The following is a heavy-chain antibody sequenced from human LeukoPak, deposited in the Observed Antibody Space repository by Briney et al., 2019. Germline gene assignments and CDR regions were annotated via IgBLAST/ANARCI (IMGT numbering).Heavy chain of an antibody. CDR3: AKKDRGGVGHGSFDY. D-gene: IGHD3-10*01. Sequence: QAGGSLRLSCAASGFTFGIYDMYWVRQAPGKGLEWVSVVSPDGSASNYADSLKGRFTISRDNSKNTVYLQMNSLRAEDTAVYYCAKKDRGGVGHGSFDYRGQGTLVTVSS. CDR1: GFTFGIYD. CDR2: VSPDGSAS. J-gene: IGHJ4*02. V-gene: IGHV3-30*18.